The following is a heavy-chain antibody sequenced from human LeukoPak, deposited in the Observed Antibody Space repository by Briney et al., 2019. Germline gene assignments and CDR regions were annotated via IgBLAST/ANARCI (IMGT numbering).Heavy chain of an antibody. V-gene: IGHV3-53*01. J-gene: IGHJ4*02. Sequence: GGSLRLSCAASGFTFSDSGMNWVRQAPGKGLEWVSVLYSDGNTKYADSVQGRFTISRDNSKNTLYLEMTSLSPDDTAVYYCARGVEPLAANTLAYWGQGTLVTVSS. CDR2: LYSDGNT. D-gene: IGHD1-14*01. CDR3: ARGVEPLAANTLAY. CDR1: GFTFSDSG.